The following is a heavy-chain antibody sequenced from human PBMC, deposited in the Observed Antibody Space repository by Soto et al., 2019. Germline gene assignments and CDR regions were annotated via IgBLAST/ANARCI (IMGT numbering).Heavy chain of an antibody. CDR2: IYYSGST. V-gene: IGHV4-31*03. CDR3: ARGSVVAATLFDS. J-gene: IGHJ4*02. Sequence: QVQLQESGPGLVKPSQTLSLTCTVSGGSISSGGYYWSWIRQHPGTGLEWIGYIYYSGSTYYNPSLKSRITISVDTSKNQFSLKLSSVTAADTAVYFGARGSVVAATLFDSWGQGTLVTVSS. CDR1: GGSISSGGYY. D-gene: IGHD2-15*01.